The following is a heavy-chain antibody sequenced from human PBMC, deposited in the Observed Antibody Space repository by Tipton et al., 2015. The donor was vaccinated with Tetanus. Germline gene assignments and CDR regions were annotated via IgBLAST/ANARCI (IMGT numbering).Heavy chain of an antibody. CDR1: GFTFSDYY. J-gene: IGHJ4*02. Sequence: SLRLSCAASGFTFSDYYMSWIRRAPGKGPEWVSYISSSGSTIYYADSVKGRFTISRDNAKNSLYLQMNSLRAEDTAVYYCAREALIYYGSGSYSPSFDYWGQGTLVTVSS. D-gene: IGHD3-10*01. CDR2: ISSSGSTI. CDR3: AREALIYYGSGSYSPSFDY. V-gene: IGHV3-11*01.